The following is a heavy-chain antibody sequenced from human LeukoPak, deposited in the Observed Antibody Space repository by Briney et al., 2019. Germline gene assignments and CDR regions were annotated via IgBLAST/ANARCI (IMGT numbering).Heavy chain of an antibody. D-gene: IGHD3-22*01. CDR1: GYTFTGYY. J-gene: IGHJ3*02. CDR3: AKTRNTVYYDSSGGHVFDI. V-gene: IGHV1-18*04. Sequence: VASVKVSCKASGYTFTGYYMHWVRQAPGQGLEWMGWISAYNGNTNYAQKLQGRVTMTTDTSTSTAYMELRSLRSDDTAVYYCAKTRNTVYYDSSGGHVFDIWGQGTMVTVSS. CDR2: ISAYNGNT.